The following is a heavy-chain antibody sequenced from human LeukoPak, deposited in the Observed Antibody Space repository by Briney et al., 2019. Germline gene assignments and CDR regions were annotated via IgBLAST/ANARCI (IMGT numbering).Heavy chain of an antibody. CDR2: IKEDGSEK. D-gene: IGHD3-22*01. CDR1: GFIFSSYW. V-gene: IGHV3-7*01. Sequence: GGSLRLSCAASGFIFSSYWMSWVRQAPGKGLEWLANIKEDGSEKYYVDSVKGRFTISRDNAKKSLYLQMTSLRGEDTAVYYCAKAWKYDSSGYRSYYYYMDVWGRGTTVTVSS. J-gene: IGHJ6*03. CDR3: AKAWKYDSSGYRSYYYYMDV.